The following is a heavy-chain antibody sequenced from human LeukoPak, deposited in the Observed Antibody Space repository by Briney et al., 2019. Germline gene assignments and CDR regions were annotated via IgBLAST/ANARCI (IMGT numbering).Heavy chain of an antibody. J-gene: IGHJ4*02. CDR1: GYTFTSYG. Sequence: ASVKVSCKASGYTFTSYGISWVRQAPGQGLEWMRWISAYNGNTNYAQKLQGRVTMTTDTSTSTAYMELRSLRSDDTAVYYCAREWRYYDSSGYYFDYWGQGTLVTVSS. V-gene: IGHV1-18*01. CDR2: ISAYNGNT. D-gene: IGHD3-22*01. CDR3: AREWRYYDSSGYYFDY.